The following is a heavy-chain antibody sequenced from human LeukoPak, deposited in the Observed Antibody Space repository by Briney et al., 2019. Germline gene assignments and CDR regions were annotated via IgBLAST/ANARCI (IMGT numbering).Heavy chain of an antibody. J-gene: IGHJ4*02. V-gene: IGHV3-23*01. CDR3: AKDNYGGIFAS. Sequence: GGALRLSCAASGFIFSAYLMRWVRDAPVKGLVWVSHISDTVRDTWYANSVKGRFIISRDNSRDTVYLQMSSLRPEDTALYFCAKDNYGGIFASWGQGTLVTVSS. CDR1: GFIFSAYL. D-gene: IGHD4-17*01. CDR2: ISDTVRDT.